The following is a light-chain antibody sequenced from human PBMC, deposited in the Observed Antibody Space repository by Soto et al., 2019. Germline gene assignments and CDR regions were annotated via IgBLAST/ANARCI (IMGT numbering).Light chain of an antibody. Sequence: GQGVTTNFAWYQQKSGQSPRLLIYDVSIRATGVPARFSGTGSETDFTRTICAVPALDSAVYSCLWYGSSLRATFGEGTRLEIK. J-gene: IGKJ5*01. CDR1: QGVTTN. CDR3: LWYGSSLRAT. CDR2: DVS. V-gene: IGKV3-20*01.